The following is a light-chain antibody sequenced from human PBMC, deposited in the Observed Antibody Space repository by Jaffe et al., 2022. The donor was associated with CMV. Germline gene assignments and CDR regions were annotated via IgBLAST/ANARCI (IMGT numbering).Light chain of an antibody. J-gene: IGKJ4*01. CDR3: QQGYSTPLT. CDR2: TAS. CDR1: QSINTY. Sequence: IQMTQSPSSLSASVGDRVTITCRASQSINTYLNWYQQIPGQAPNLLIYTASSLQSGVPSRFSGSGSGTDFTLTISSLQPEDFATYYCQQGYSTPLTFGGGTRVEIK. V-gene: IGKV1-39*01.